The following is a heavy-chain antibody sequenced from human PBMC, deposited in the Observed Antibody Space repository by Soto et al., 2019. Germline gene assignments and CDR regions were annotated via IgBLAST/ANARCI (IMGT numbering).Heavy chain of an antibody. CDR1: GGTFSNST. V-gene: IGHV1-69*02. CDR2: LIPILGLA. Sequence: QVQLVQSRAEVRKPESSVRVSCQASGGTFSNSTVTWVRQAPGQGLEWMGRLIPILGLANYAQKFRGRLTITADKSTTTAYMELRSLRSEDTAIYYCARFKLGDDYWGQGTLVTVSS. CDR3: ARFKLGDDY. J-gene: IGHJ4*02. D-gene: IGHD5-12*01.